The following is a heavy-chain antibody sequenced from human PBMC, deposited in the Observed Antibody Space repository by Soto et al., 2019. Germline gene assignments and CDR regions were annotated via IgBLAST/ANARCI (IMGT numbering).Heavy chain of an antibody. V-gene: IGHV1-18*01. CDR1: GYTFTSYG. J-gene: IGHJ4*02. CDR2: ISAYNGNT. CDR3: ARDVTYYDYIWGSYRYTGSDY. D-gene: IGHD3-16*02. Sequence: QVQLVQSGAEVKKPGASVKVSCKASGYTFTSYGISWVRQAPGQGLEWMGWISAYNGNTNYAQKPQGRVTMTTDTSTSTAYMELRSLRSDDTAVYYCARDVTYYDYIWGSYRYTGSDYWGQGTLVTVSS.